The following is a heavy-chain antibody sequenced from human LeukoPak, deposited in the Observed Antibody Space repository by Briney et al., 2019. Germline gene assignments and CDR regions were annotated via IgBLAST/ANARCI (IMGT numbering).Heavy chain of an antibody. CDR3: ARVPLKGHYYYYMDV. V-gene: IGHV3-49*03. CDR1: GFTFGDYA. CDR2: IRSKAYGGTT. J-gene: IGHJ6*03. Sequence: GGSLRLSCTASGFTFGDYAMSWFRQAPGKGLEWVGFIRSKAYGGTTEYAASVKGRFTISRDDSKSIAYLQMNSLRAEDTAVYYCARVPLKGHYYYYMDVWGKGTTVTISS.